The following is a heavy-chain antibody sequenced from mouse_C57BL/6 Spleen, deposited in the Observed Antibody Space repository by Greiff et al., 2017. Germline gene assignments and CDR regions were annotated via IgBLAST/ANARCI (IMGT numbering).Heavy chain of an antibody. J-gene: IGHJ3*01. D-gene: IGHD1-1*01. CDR2: IYPRSGNT. CDR3: SGEEVDYYVSISLFAY. CDR1: GYTFTSYG. Sequence: QVQLQQSGAELARPGASVKLSCKASGYTFTSYGISWVKQRTGQGLEWIGEIYPRSGNTYYNEKFKGKATLTADTSSNTAYMELRSLTSEDSAVYFCSGEEVDYYVSISLFAYWGQGTLVTVSA. V-gene: IGHV1-81*01.